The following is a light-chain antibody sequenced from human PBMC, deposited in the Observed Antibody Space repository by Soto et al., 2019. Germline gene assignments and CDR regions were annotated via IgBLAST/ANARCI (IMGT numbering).Light chain of an antibody. CDR3: RSYTSSSTLV. CDR1: SSDVGGYNY. CDR2: EVS. V-gene: IGLV2-14*01. Sequence: QSALTQPASVSGSPGQSITISCTGTSSDVGGYNYVSWYQQHPGKAPKLMIYEVSNRPSGASNRFSGSKSGNTASLTISVLQAEDEADYYCRSYTSSSTLVFGTGTKLPS. J-gene: IGLJ1*01.